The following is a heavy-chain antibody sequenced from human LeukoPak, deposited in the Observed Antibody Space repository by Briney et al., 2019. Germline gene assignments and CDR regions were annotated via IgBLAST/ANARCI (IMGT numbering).Heavy chain of an antibody. J-gene: IGHJ5*02. CDR1: GFTFSTYD. V-gene: IGHV3-13*01. CDR2: IGTVGDI. Sequence: PGGSLRLSCAASGFTFSTYDMHWVRQATGKGLEWVSGIGTVGDIYYLGSVKGRFTISRENAKNVLYLQMNSLRAGDTAVYYCARGASNGFDPWGQGTLVTVSS. CDR3: ARGASNGFDP.